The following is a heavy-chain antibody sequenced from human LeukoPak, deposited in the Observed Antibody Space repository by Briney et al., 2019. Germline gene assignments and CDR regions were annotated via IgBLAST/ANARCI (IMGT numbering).Heavy chain of an antibody. Sequence: PSETLSLTCTVSGGSISSYYWSWIRQPPGKGLEWIGYVYTSGSTNYNPSLKSRVTISVDTSKNQFSLKLSSVTAADTAVYYCARSGYYYDSSGYHPFDYWGQGTLVTVSS. D-gene: IGHD3-22*01. CDR3: ARSGYYYDSSGYHPFDY. J-gene: IGHJ4*02. CDR1: GGSISSYY. V-gene: IGHV4-4*09. CDR2: VYTSGST.